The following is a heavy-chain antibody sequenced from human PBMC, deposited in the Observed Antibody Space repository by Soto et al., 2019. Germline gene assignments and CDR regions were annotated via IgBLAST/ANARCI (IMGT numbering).Heavy chain of an antibody. J-gene: IGHJ4*02. CDR1: GFSLSTSGMC. CDR3: ARICEAYGSGSYRYFDY. CDR2: IDWDDDK. D-gene: IGHD3-10*01. V-gene: IGHV2-70*11. Sequence: SGPTLVQPTQTLTLTCTFSGFSLSTSGMCVSWIRQPPGKALEWLARIDWDDDKYYSTSLKTRLTISKDTSKNQVVLTMTNMDPVDTATYYCARICEAYGSGSYRYFDYWGQGTLVTVSS.